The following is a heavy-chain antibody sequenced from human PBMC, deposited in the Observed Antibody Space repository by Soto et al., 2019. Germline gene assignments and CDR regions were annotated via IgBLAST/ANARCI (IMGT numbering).Heavy chain of an antibody. CDR3: ARGFMGTTFYYGMDV. D-gene: IGHD1-7*01. V-gene: IGHV3-23*01. J-gene: IGHJ6*02. Sequence: GGSLRLSWAASGSTLSNYGISWVRPAPGSGLGWVSRDSGTGASTFYADSMTGRFTISRDNSKNTLYLDMSTLRADDTALYCCARGFMGTTFYYGMDVWGQGTTVPGSS. CDR1: GSTLSNYG. CDR2: DSGTGAST.